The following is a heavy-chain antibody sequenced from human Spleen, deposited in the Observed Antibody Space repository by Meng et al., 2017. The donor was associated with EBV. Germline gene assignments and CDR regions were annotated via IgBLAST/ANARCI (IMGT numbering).Heavy chain of an antibody. CDR1: GFIFSYSY. CDR2: ISNSGTTI. Sequence: QVKWVESGEGLVKPGGAVGPSWAASGFIFSYSYMTWIRQAPGKGLEWISYISNSGTTITYADSVKGRFTITRDNAKNSLYLQLNSLRVDDAAVYYCARGSGRRTFDYWGQGTLVTVSS. CDR3: ARGSGRRTFDY. J-gene: IGHJ4*02. D-gene: IGHD1-26*01. V-gene: IGHV3-11*01.